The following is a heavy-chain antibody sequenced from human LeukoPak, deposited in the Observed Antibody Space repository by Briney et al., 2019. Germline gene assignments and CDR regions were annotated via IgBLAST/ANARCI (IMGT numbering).Heavy chain of an antibody. J-gene: IGHJ4*02. D-gene: IGHD3-3*01. CDR2: SYSGGSA. CDR1: GFPVNINY. Sequence: GGSLRLSCAASGFPVNINYMTWVRQAPGKGLEWVAVSYSGGSAYYADSVKDRFTISRDNSKNTLYLQLNSLRAEDTAVYYCAKVNRFLEWLDYWGQGTLVTVSS. CDR3: AKVNRFLEWLDY. V-gene: IGHV3-66*01.